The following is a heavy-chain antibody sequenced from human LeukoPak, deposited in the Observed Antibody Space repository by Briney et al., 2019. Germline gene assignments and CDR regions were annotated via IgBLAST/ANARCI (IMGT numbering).Heavy chain of an antibody. D-gene: IGHD1-26*01. CDR3: ARVGESYYGGRTLDY. CDR2: INDGGST. V-gene: IGHV4-34*01. Sequence: PSETLSLTCAVYGGSFTKHQWSWIRQPPGKGLEWIGAINDGGSTNYNPSLKSRVTISVDTSKNQFSLRLSSMTAADTAVYYCARVGESYYGGRTLDYWGQGTLVTVSS. J-gene: IGHJ4*02. CDR1: GGSFTKHQ.